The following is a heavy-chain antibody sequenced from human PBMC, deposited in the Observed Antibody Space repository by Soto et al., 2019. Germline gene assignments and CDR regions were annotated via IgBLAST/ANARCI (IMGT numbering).Heavy chain of an antibody. D-gene: IGHD7-27*01. V-gene: IGHV4-31*03. J-gene: IGHJ1*01. CDR1: GGSISSGGYY. CDR2: IYYSGST. Sequence: PSETQSLTCTVSGGSISSGGYYWSWIRQHPGKGLEWIGYIYYSGSTYYNPSLNSRVTISVDTSKNQFSLKLSSVTAADTAVYYRARASTRSFSNAEYFQHWGQGTLVTVSS. CDR3: ARASTRSFSNAEYFQH.